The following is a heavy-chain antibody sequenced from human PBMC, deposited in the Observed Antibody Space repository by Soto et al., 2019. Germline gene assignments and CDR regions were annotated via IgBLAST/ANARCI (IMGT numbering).Heavy chain of an antibody. J-gene: IGHJ4*02. CDR1: GYNFINYG. CDR2: IRVHNGNT. Sequence: QVHLVQSGVEVKKPGASVKVSCKASGYNFINYGITWVRQAPGQGLEWMGWIRVHNGNTNYAQNLQGRVTMTTDTYTSTAYMELRSLRSDDTAVYYCVRDLDGSGSYYTGYWGPGTLVTVSS. CDR3: VRDLDGSGSYYTGY. V-gene: IGHV1-18*01. D-gene: IGHD3-10*01.